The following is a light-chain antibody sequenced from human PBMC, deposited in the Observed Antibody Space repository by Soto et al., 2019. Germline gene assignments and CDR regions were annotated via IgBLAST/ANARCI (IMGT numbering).Light chain of an antibody. V-gene: IGKV1-8*01. J-gene: IGKJ2*01. CDR3: QQYYSYEYT. CDR2: AAS. CDR1: QGISSY. Sequence: AIRMTQSPSPFSASTGDRVTITCRASQGISSYLAWYQQKPGKAPKLLIYAASTLQSGVPSRFSGIGTGTYFTLTISCLQSEDFATYYCQQYYSYEYTFGQGTKLEIK.